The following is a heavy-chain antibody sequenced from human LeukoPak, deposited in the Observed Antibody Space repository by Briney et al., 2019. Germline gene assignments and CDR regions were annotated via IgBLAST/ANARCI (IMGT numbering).Heavy chain of an antibody. V-gene: IGHV3-23*01. J-gene: IGHJ4*02. CDR1: GFMFRHHG. CDR2: IRADAFKT. Sequence: GGTLRLSCATSGFMFRHHGMNWVRQAPGKGLEWVSGIRADAFKTYYADSVKGRFTISRDNSKDTVYLQMNSLSAEDAAGYYCVKDYGWVQYANWGRGTLVAVSS. D-gene: IGHD5-24*01. CDR3: VKDYGWVQYAN.